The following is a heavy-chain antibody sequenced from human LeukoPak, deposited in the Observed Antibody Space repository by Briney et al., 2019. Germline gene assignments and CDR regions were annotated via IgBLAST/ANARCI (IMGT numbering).Heavy chain of an antibody. CDR1: GFTFSDYA. D-gene: IGHD5-24*01. CDR2: ISFDGSQR. CDR3: AKGGDGKIPFDN. J-gene: IGHJ4*02. Sequence: PGGSLRLSCSASGFTFSDYAMHWVRQAPGKGLEWVAMISFDGSQRHFGDSVRGRSTVSRDDSENTLFLQMNSLKTEDTALYFCAKGGDGKIPFDNWGQGTLVTVSS. V-gene: IGHV3-30*04.